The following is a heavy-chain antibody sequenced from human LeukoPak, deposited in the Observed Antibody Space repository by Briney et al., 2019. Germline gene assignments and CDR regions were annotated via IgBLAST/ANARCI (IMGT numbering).Heavy chain of an antibody. D-gene: IGHD6-13*01. J-gene: IGHJ3*02. V-gene: IGHV3-30*02. Sequence: GGSLRLSCAASGFTFSSYGMHWVRQAPGKGLEWVAFIRYDGSNKYYADSVKGRFTISRDNSKNTLYLQMNSLRAEDTAVYYCAKVPSSSWFDAFDIWGQGTMVTVSS. CDR2: IRYDGSNK. CDR1: GFTFSSYG. CDR3: AKVPSSSWFDAFDI.